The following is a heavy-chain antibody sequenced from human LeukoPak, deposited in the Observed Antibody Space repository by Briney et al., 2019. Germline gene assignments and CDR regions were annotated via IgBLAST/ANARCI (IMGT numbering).Heavy chain of an antibody. CDR3: AKRAPYYDILSGYSYYFDY. D-gene: IGHD3-9*01. CDR1: GFTFSSYS. Sequence: GGSLRLSCAASGFTFSSYSMNWVRQAPGKGLEWVSSISSSSSYIYYADSVKGRFTISRDNAKNSLCLQMNSLRAEDTAVYYCAKRAPYYDILSGYSYYFDYWGQGTLVTVSS. V-gene: IGHV3-21*01. CDR2: ISSSSSYI. J-gene: IGHJ4*02.